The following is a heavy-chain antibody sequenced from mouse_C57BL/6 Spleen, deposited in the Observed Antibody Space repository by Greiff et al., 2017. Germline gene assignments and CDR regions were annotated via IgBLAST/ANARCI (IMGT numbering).Heavy chain of an antibody. D-gene: IGHD2-1*01. V-gene: IGHV14-2*01. CDR2: IDPEDGET. Sequence: EVQRVESGAELVKPGASVKLSCTASGFNIKDYYMHWVKQRTEQGLEWIGRIDPEDGETKYAPKFQGKATITADTSSNTAYLQLSSLTSEDTAVYYCASESIYYGNYDYAMDYWGQGTSVTVSS. CDR1: GFNIKDYY. J-gene: IGHJ4*01. CDR3: ASESIYYGNYDYAMDY.